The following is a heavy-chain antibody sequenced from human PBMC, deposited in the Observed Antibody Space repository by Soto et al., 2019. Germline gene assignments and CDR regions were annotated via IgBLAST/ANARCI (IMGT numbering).Heavy chain of an antibody. D-gene: IGHD4-4*01. CDR2: IYYSGST. Sequence: SETLSLTCTVSGGSISSSSYYWGWIRQPPGKGLEWIGSIYYSGSTYYNPSLKSRVTISVDTSKNQFSLKLSSVTAADTAVYYCARPKLGYYSNWFDPWGQGTLVTVSS. CDR1: GGSISSSSYY. V-gene: IGHV4-39*01. J-gene: IGHJ5*02. CDR3: ARPKLGYYSNWFDP.